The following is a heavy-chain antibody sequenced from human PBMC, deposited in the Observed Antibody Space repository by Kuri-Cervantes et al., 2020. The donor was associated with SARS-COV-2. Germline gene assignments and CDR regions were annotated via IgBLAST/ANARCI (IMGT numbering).Heavy chain of an antibody. D-gene: IGHD3-9*01. Sequence: ASVKVSCKASGYTFTGYYMHWVRQAPGQGLEWRGWINPNSGGTNYAQKFQGWVTMTRDTSISTVYMELNRLRSDDTGVYYCARGGAARGVLRFFDWFEAFETWGQGTMVTVAS. CDR3: ARGGAARGVLRFFDWFEAFET. V-gene: IGHV1-2*04. CDR2: INPNSGGT. CDR1: GYTFTGYY. J-gene: IGHJ3*02.